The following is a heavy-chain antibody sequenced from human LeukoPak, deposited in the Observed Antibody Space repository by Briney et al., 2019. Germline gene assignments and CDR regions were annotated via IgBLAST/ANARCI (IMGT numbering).Heavy chain of an antibody. J-gene: IGHJ4*02. D-gene: IGHD5-12*01. CDR1: GFTFDDYA. Sequence: PGGSLRLSCAASGFTFDDYAMHWVRQAPGKGLEWVSHITWDGGSAFYLDSVKGRFTLSRDNRKNSLYLQMNSLRGEDTALYYCARDSGGYSGRTDYFDYWGQGTLVTVSS. V-gene: IGHV3-43D*03. CDR2: ITWDGGSA. CDR3: ARDSGGYSGRTDYFDY.